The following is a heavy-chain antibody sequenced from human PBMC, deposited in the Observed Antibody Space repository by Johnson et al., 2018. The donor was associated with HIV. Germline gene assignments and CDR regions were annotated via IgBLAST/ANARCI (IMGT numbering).Heavy chain of an antibody. CDR2: ISYDGSNK. Sequence: QVQLVESGGGVVRPGGSLRLSCAVSGFTFEDYGISWVRQAPGKGLEWVAVISYDGSNKYYADSVKGRFTISRDNVKNSLYLQMNSLRAEDTAVYFCARDPSLDAFDIWGQGTMVTVSS. CDR3: ARDPSLDAFDI. J-gene: IGHJ3*02. CDR1: GFTFEDYG. V-gene: IGHV3-30*03.